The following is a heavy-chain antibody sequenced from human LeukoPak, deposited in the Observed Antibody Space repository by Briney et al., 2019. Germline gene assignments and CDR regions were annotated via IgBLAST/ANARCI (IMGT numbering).Heavy chain of an antibody. V-gene: IGHV1-2*02. CDR1: GYTFTGYY. CDR2: INPNSGGT. Sequence: ASVKVSCKASGYTFTGYYMHWVRQAPGQGLEWMGWINPNSGGTNYAQKFQGRVTMTRDTSISTAYMELSRLRSDDTAVYYCARDDEDIVVVVAASPYNWFDPWGQGTLVTVSS. D-gene: IGHD2-15*01. CDR3: ARDDEDIVVVVAASPYNWFDP. J-gene: IGHJ5*02.